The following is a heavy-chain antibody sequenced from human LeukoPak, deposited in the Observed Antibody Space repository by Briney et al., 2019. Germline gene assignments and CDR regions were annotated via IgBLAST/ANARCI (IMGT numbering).Heavy chain of an antibody. J-gene: IGHJ5*02. CDR3: ARVITMIVIDP. CDR1: GGSISSYY. V-gene: IGHV4-59*12. CDR2: IYHSGST. D-gene: IGHD3-22*01. Sequence: SETLSLTCTVSGGSISSYYWSWIRQPPGKGLEWIGYIYHSGSTYYNPSLKSRVTISVDRSKNQFSLKLSSVTAADTAVYYCARVITMIVIDPWGQGTLVTVSS.